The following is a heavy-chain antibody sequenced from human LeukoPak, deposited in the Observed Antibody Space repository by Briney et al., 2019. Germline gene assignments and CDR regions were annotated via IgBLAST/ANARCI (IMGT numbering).Heavy chain of an antibody. CDR1: GGSISSYY. CDR3: ARHIVATIIAPHYGMDV. J-gene: IGHJ6*02. Sequence: PSETLSLTCTVSGGSISSYYWSWIRQPPGKGLEWIGYIYYSGSTNYNPSLKSRVTISVDTSKNQFSLKLSSVTAADTAVYYCARHIVATIIAPHYGMDVWGQGTTVTVS. CDR2: IYYSGST. D-gene: IGHD5-12*01. V-gene: IGHV4-59*08.